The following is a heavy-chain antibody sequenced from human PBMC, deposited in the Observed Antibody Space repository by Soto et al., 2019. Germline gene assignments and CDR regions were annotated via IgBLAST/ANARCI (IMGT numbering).Heavy chain of an antibody. CDR3: AKDIIEQQLAYYFGY. D-gene: IGHD6-13*01. J-gene: IGHJ4*02. Sequence: GGSPRLSCADSGFTFSSYAMSWVRQAPGKGLEWVSAISGSGGSTYYADSVKGRFTISRDNSKNTLYLQMNSLRAEDTAVYYCAKDIIEQQLAYYFGYWGQGTLVTVSS. CDR1: GFTFSSYA. CDR2: ISGSGGST. V-gene: IGHV3-23*01.